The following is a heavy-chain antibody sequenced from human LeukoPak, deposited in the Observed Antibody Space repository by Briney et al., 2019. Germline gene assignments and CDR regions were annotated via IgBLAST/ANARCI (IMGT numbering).Heavy chain of an antibody. V-gene: IGHV4-30-4*01. D-gene: IGHD3-22*01. CDR1: GGSISSGDYY. Sequence: PSQTLSLTCTVSGGSISSGDYYWSWIRQPPGKGLEWIGYIYYSGSTYYNPSLKSRVTISVDTSKNQFSLKLSSVTAADTAVYYCARHEGDYYDSSGYLPYYFDYWGQGTLVTVSS. J-gene: IGHJ4*02. CDR3: ARHEGDYYDSSGYLPYYFDY. CDR2: IYYSGST.